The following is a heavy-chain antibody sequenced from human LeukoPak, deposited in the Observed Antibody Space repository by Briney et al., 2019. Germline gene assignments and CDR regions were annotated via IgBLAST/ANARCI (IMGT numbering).Heavy chain of an antibody. CDR3: ARACAYQPPEWFDP. V-gene: IGHV4-4*07. CDR2: IYTSGST. Sequence: SETLSLTCTVSGGSISGYYWSWIRQPAGKGLEWIGRIYTSGSTNYNPSLKSRVTMSVDTSKNQFSLKLSPVTAADTAVYYCARACAYQPPEWFDPWGQGTLVTVSS. D-gene: IGHD2-2*01. CDR1: GGSISGYY. J-gene: IGHJ5*02.